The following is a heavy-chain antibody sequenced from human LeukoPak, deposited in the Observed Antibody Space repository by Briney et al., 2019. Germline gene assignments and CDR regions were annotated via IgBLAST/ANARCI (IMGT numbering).Heavy chain of an antibody. CDR2: ISYDGSNK. Sequence: GGSLRLSCAASGFTFSSYAMHWVRQAPGKGLEWVAVISYDGSNKYYADSVKGRFTISRDNSKNTLYLQMNSLRAEDTAVYYCARPGPGIAAAGTGRDAFDIWGQGTVVTVSS. CDR1: GFTFSSYA. J-gene: IGHJ3*02. D-gene: IGHD6-13*01. CDR3: ARPGPGIAAAGTGRDAFDI. V-gene: IGHV3-30-3*01.